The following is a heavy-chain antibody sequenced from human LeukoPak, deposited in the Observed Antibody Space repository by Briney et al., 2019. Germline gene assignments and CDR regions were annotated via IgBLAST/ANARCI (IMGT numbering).Heavy chain of an antibody. Sequence: PSETLSLTCAVSGGSISSGGYSWSWIRQPPGKGLEWIGYIYHSGSTYYNPSLKSRVTISVDRSKNQFSLKLSSVTAADTAVYYCARFIAAAGTRYFDYWGRGTLVTVSS. CDR2: IYHSGST. D-gene: IGHD6-13*01. CDR1: GGSISSGGYS. CDR3: ARFIAAAGTRYFDY. V-gene: IGHV4-30-2*01. J-gene: IGHJ4*02.